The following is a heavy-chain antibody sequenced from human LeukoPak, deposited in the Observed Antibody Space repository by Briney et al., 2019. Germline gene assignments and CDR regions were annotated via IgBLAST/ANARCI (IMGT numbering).Heavy chain of an antibody. CDR1: GFTFSSYE. CDR2: ISGSGGST. Sequence: PGGSLRLSCAASGFTFSSYEMNWVRQAPGKGLEWVSAISGSGGSTYYADSVKGRFTISRDNSKNTLYLQMNSLRAEDTAVYYCANLIGVGVRGVIKGDYWGQGTLVTVSS. V-gene: IGHV3-23*01. D-gene: IGHD3-10*01. CDR3: ANLIGVGVRGVIKGDY. J-gene: IGHJ4*02.